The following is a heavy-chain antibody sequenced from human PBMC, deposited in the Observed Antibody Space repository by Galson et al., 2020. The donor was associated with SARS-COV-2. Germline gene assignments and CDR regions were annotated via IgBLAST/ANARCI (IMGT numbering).Heavy chain of an antibody. CDR3: ARNGRDCSGGICYGAEYFQH. CDR1: GYSFSDYY. J-gene: IGHJ1*01. D-gene: IGHD2-15*01. V-gene: IGHV3-11*06. CDR2: ISSSGSYT. Sequence: GSLRLSCAASGYSFSDYYMSWIRQAPGKGLEWVSYISSSGSYTNYADSVKGRFTISRDNAKKSQYLQMNSLRAEDTAVYYCARNGRDCSGGICYGAEYFQHWGQGTLVTVSS.